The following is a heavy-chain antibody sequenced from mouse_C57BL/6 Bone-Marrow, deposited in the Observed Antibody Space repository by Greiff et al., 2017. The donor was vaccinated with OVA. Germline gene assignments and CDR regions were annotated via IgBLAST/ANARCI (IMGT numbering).Heavy chain of an antibody. D-gene: IGHD1-1*02. V-gene: IGHV5-4*01. CDR2: ISDGGSYT. CDR1: GFTFSNYA. Sequence: EVNVVESGGGLVKPGGSLKLSCAASGFTFSNYAMSWVRQTPEKRLEWVATISDGGSYTYYPDNVKGRFTISRDNAKNNLYLQMSHLKSEDTAMYYCTRDMGGNYIDYWGQGTTLTVSS. CDR3: TRDMGGNYIDY. J-gene: IGHJ2*01.